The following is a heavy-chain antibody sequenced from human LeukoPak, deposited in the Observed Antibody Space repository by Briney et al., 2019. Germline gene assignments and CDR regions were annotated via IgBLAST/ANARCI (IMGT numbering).Heavy chain of an antibody. Sequence: PGGSLRLSCAASGFTVSSNYMSWVRQAPGKGLEWVSVIYSGGSTYYADSVKGRFTISRDNSKNTLYLQMNSLRAEDTAVYYCVRGDYGDYTLFDYWGQGTLVTVPS. CDR2: IYSGGST. CDR1: GFTVSSNY. J-gene: IGHJ4*02. CDR3: VRGDYGDYTLFDY. V-gene: IGHV3-53*01. D-gene: IGHD4-17*01.